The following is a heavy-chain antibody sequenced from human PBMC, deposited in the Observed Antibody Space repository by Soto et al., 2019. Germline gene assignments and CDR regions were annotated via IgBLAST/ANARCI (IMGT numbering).Heavy chain of an antibody. CDR3: ARDSFVPAAMSYYYYGMYV. D-gene: IGHD2-2*01. V-gene: IGHV4-30-4*01. CDR2: IYYSGST. Sequence: QVQLQESGPGLVKPSQTLSLTCTVSGGSISSGDYYWSWIRQPPGKGLEWMGYIYYSGSTYYNPSLKSRVTISVDTSKNQFSLKLSSVTAADTAVYYCARDSFVPAAMSYYYYGMYVWGQGTTVTVSS. J-gene: IGHJ6*02. CDR1: GGSISSGDYY.